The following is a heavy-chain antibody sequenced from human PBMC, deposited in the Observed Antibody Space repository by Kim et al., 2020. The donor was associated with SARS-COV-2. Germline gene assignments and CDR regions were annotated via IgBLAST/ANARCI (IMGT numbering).Heavy chain of an antibody. D-gene: IGHD3-16*01. V-gene: IGHV1-2*02. Sequence: ASVKVSCKASGYTFTGYYMHWVRQAPGQGLEWMGWINPNSGGTNYAQKFQGRVTMTRDTSISTAYMELSRLRSDDTAVYYCARSSVFGGYDYVWGNKVGDYWGQGTLVTVSS. CDR3: ARSSVFGGYDYVWGNKVGDY. CDR1: GYTFTGYY. J-gene: IGHJ4*02. CDR2: INPNSGGT.